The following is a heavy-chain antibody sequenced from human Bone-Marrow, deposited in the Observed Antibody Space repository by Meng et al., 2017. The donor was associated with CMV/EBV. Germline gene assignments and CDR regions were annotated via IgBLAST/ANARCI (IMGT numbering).Heavy chain of an antibody. CDR3: ARGRRRIVGATD. CDR1: GGSISSGGYY. J-gene: IGHJ4*02. V-gene: IGHV4-39*07. D-gene: IGHD1-26*01. CDR2: INHSGST. Sequence: SETLSLTCTVSGGSISSGGYYWSWIRQPPGKGLEWIGEINHSGSTNYNPSLKSRVTISVDTSKNQFSLKLSSVTAADTAVYYCARGRRRIVGATDWGQGTLVTVSS.